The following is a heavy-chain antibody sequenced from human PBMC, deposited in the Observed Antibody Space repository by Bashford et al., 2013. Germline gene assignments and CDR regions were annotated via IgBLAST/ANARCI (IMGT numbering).Heavy chain of an antibody. Sequence: GGSLRLSCTASGFSVGDYSVSWVRQAPGKGLEWVSTVIGSGGRTWYADSVKGRFTISRDNSRNTVYLQLNSLRAEDTAVYYCTRVEDSTRSDLWGQGTMVTVSS. CDR3: TRVEDSTRSDL. V-gene: IGHV3-23*01. D-gene: IGHD2-15*01. CDR1: GFSVGDYS. CDR2: VIGSGGRT. J-gene: IGHJ4*02.